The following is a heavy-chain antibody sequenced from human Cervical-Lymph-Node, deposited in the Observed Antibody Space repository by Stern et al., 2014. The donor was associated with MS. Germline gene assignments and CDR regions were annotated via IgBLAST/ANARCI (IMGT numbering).Heavy chain of an antibody. CDR3: ARDVDGRLYNWFDP. Sequence: AQLVESGAEVKKPGSSVKVSCKASGGTFSSYAISWVRQAPGQGIEWLGAIIPIFGAANYAQKFQGRVTITADESTSTAYMELSSLRSEDTAVYYCARDVDGRLYNWFDPWGQGTLVTVSS. CDR1: GGTFSSYA. J-gene: IGHJ5*02. D-gene: IGHD2-21*01. CDR2: IIPIFGAA. V-gene: IGHV1-69*01.